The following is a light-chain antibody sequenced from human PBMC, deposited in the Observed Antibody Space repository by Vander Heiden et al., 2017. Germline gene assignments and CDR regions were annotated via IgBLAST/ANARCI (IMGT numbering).Light chain of an antibody. Sequence: DIQMTQSPSTLAASVGDKVTITCRASQNINNWLAWYQQKPGKAPKLLIDKVSTLESGVPSRFSGSGSETEFTLTISSLQPEDFATYYCLQYNSYYTFGQGTKLEIK. CDR3: LQYNSYYT. J-gene: IGKJ2*01. V-gene: IGKV1-5*03. CDR2: KVS. CDR1: QNINNW.